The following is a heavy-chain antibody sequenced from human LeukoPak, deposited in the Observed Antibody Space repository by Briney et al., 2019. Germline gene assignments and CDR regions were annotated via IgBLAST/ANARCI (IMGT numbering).Heavy chain of an antibody. CDR1: GFTFSTFA. V-gene: IGHV3-33*08. J-gene: IGHJ4*02. D-gene: IGHD1/OR15-1a*01. Sequence: GGSLRLSCAASGFTFSTFAFHWVRQAPDKGLEWVAVIWPDGTNKYNGDSVKGRFTISRDNSKNTLYLQMNGLGADDTSLYYCARGGGNNRGIDYWGQGTLVTVSS. CDR3: ARGGGNNRGIDY. CDR2: IWPDGTNK.